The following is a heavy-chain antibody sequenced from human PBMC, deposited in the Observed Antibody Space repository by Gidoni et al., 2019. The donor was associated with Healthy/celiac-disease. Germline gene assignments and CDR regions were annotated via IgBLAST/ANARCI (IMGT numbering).Heavy chain of an antibody. Sequence: QVQLVESGGGVVQPGRSLRLSCAASGFTFSSYGMHWVRQAPGKGLEWVAVISYDGSNKYYADSVKGRFTSSRDNSKNTLYLQMNSLRAEDTAVYYCAKDLGQAVAGTGRYYYYGMDVWGQGTTVTVSS. CDR1: GFTFSSYG. CDR3: AKDLGQAVAGTGRYYYYGMDV. CDR2: ISYDGSNK. J-gene: IGHJ6*02. D-gene: IGHD6-19*01. V-gene: IGHV3-30*18.